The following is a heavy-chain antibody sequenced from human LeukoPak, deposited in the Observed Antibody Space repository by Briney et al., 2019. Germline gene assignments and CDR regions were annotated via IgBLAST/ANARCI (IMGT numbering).Heavy chain of an antibody. J-gene: IGHJ5*02. CDR1: GYTFTSYG. Sequence: ASVKVSCKASGYTFTSYGISWVRQAPGQGLEWMGWISAYNGNTNYAQKLQGRVTMTTDTSTSTAYMELSSLRSEDTAVYYCARDSGVSCGGDCYYNWFDPWGQGTLVTVSS. CDR3: ARDSGVSCGGDCYYNWFDP. V-gene: IGHV1-18*01. CDR2: ISAYNGNT. D-gene: IGHD2-21*02.